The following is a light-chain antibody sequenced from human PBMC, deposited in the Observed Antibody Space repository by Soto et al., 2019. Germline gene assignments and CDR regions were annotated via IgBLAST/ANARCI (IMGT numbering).Light chain of an antibody. CDR2: GAS. CDR3: QQYYYWPLT. J-gene: IGKJ4*01. V-gene: IGKV3-15*01. Sequence: EIVMTQSPATLSASPGERASLSCRASQSVGSSLAWYRHKPGQAPRLVIYGASSRATGTPARFSGSGSGTEITHPIRSLQSEDFAVYYCQQYYYWPLTFGGGTKVEIK. CDR1: QSVGSS.